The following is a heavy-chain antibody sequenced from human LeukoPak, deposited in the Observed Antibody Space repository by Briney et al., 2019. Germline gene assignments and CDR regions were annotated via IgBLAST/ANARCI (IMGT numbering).Heavy chain of an antibody. V-gene: IGHV4-39*01. J-gene: IGHJ4*02. Sequence: PSETLSLTCTVSGGSISSSSYYWGWIRQPPGKGLEWIGSIYYSGSTYYNPSLKSRVTISVDTSKNQFSLKLSSVTAADTAVHYCARPAVLLRGYSGYDGDDYWGQGTLVTVSS. CDR2: IYYSGST. CDR3: ARPAVLLRGYSGYDGDDY. D-gene: IGHD5-12*01. CDR1: GGSISSSSYY.